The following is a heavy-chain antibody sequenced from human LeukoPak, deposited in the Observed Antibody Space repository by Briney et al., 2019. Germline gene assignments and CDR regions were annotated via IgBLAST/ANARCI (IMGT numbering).Heavy chain of an antibody. CDR3: ATFLGHYYDSSGPLVPY. J-gene: IGHJ4*02. Sequence: SETLSLTCTVSGGSISSGSYYWSWIRQPAGKGLEWIGRICTSGSTNYNPSLKSRVTISVDTSKNQFSLKLSSVTAADTAVYYCATFLGHYYDSSGPLVPYWGQGTLVTVSS. D-gene: IGHD3-22*01. CDR2: ICTSGST. V-gene: IGHV4-61*02. CDR1: GGSISSGSYY.